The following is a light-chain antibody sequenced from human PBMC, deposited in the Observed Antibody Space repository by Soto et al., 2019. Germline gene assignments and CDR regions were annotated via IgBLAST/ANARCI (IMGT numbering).Light chain of an antibody. CDR1: QSIRSY. J-gene: IGKJ1*01. CDR2: AAS. Sequence: DIQMTQSPSSLSASVGDRVTITCRASQSIRSYLNWYQQKQGKAPKIXIYAASSLQSGVPSRFSGSGSGTDFTLTISSLQPEDFATYYCQQSYSTTRTFGQGTKVDIK. CDR3: QQSYSTTRT. V-gene: IGKV1-39*01.